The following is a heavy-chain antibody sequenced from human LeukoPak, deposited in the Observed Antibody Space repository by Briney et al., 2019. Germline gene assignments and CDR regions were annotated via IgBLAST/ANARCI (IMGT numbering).Heavy chain of an antibody. CDR3: AKVRNCYGDCYYFDY. CDR1: GFTFSSYS. J-gene: IGHJ4*02. Sequence: GGSLRLSCAASGFTFSSYSMNWVRQAPGKGLEWVSSISSSSSYIYYADSVKGRFTISRDNSKNTLYLQMNSLRAEDTAVYYCAKVRNCYGDCYYFDYWGQGTLVTVSS. D-gene: IGHD2-2*01. CDR2: ISSSSSYI. V-gene: IGHV3-21*04.